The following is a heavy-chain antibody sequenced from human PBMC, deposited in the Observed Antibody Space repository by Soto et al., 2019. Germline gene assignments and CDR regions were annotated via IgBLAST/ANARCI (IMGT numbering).Heavy chain of an antibody. Sequence: QVQLQESGPGLVKPSETLSLTCTVSGGSISSYYWSWIRQPPGKGLEWIGYIYYSGSTNYNPSLKGRVTISVDTSKNQFSLKLSSVTAADTAVYYCARGATEDFWSGYYYFDYWGQGTLVTVSS. CDR2: IYYSGST. J-gene: IGHJ4*02. CDR3: ARGATEDFWSGYYYFDY. V-gene: IGHV4-59*01. CDR1: GGSISSYY. D-gene: IGHD3-3*01.